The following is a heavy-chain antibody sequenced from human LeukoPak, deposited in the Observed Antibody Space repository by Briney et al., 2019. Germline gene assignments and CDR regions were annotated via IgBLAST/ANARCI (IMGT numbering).Heavy chain of an antibody. V-gene: IGHV1-2*06. J-gene: IGHJ4*02. CDR2: INPNSGGT. CDR1: GYTFTDYY. Sequence: ASVKVSCKASGYTFTDYYVNWVRQAPGQGLEWMGRINPNSGGTNYAQKFQGRVTMTRDTSISTAYVELSSLGSDDTALYYCARDSSGWYIGEFDYWGQGTLVAVSS. CDR3: ARDSSGWYIGEFDY. D-gene: IGHD6-19*01.